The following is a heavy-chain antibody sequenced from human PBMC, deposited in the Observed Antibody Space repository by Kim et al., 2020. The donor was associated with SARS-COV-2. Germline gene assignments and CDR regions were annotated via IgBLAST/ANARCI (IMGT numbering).Heavy chain of an antibody. D-gene: IGHD5-12*01. Sequence: LKSRVTISVDTSKNQFSLKLSSVTAADTAVYYCARGSGFEWMATIPYFDYWGQGTLVTVSS. CDR3: ARGSGFEWMATIPYFDY. J-gene: IGHJ4*02. V-gene: IGHV4-30-2*04.